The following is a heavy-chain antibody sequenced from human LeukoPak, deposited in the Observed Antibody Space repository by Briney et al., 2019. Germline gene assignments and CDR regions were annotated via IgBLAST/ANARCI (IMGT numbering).Heavy chain of an antibody. CDR2: ISGSGGST. Sequence: GGSLRLSCAASGFTFSSYATSCVRQAPRKGLEWVSAISGSGGSTYYADSVKGRFTISRDNSKNTLYLQMNSLRAEDTAVYYCARDSSGFDYWGQGTLVTVSS. CDR1: GFTFSSYA. J-gene: IGHJ4*02. V-gene: IGHV3-23*01. D-gene: IGHD3-22*01. CDR3: ARDSSGFDY.